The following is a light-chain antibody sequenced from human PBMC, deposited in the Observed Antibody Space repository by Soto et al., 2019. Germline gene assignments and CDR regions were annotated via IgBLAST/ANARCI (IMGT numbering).Light chain of an antibody. CDR3: STRGDRLPAVL. J-gene: IGLJ2*01. Sequence: QSVLTQPPSASGTPGQRVTISCSGSSSNIGSNTVNWYQQFPGTAPKLLIYSDTQRPSGVPDRFSGSRSGTSASLAISGLQSEDEAAYYCSTRGDRLPAVLFGGGTKVTVL. V-gene: IGLV1-44*01. CDR1: SSNIGSNT. CDR2: SDT.